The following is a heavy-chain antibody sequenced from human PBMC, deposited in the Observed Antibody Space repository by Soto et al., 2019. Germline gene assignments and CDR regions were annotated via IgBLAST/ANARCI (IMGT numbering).Heavy chain of an antibody. CDR2: INSDGSST. D-gene: IGHD2-21*02. CDR3: ARGWGTVVTHAFDI. J-gene: IGHJ3*02. Sequence: EMQLVESGGGLVQPGGSLRLSCAASGFTFSSYWMHWVRQAPGKGLVWVSRINSDGSSTSYADSVKGRFTISRHNAKNTLYLQMNSLRAEDTAVYYCARGWGTVVTHAFDIWGQGTMVTVSS. CDR1: GFTFSSYW. V-gene: IGHV3-74*01.